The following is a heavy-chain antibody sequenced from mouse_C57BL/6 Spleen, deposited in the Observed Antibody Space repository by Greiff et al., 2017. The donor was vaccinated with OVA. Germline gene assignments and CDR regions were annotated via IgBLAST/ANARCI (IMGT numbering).Heavy chain of an antibody. CDR2: INYDGSST. Sequence: EVQLVESEGGLVQPGSSMKLSCIASGFTFSDYYMAWVRQVPEKGLEWVANINYDGSSTYYLDYLKSRFIISRDNAKNILYLQMSSLKSEDTATYYCAREDYGSSLYAMDYWGQGTSVTVSS. CDR3: AREDYGSSLYAMDY. J-gene: IGHJ4*01. CDR1: GFTFSDYY. V-gene: IGHV5-16*01. D-gene: IGHD1-1*01.